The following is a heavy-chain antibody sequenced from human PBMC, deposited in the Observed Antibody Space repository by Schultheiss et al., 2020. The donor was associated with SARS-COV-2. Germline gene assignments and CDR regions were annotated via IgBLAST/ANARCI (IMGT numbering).Heavy chain of an antibody. CDR3: ARDRAEYYSVSGNYFYYYGMDV. J-gene: IGHJ6*02. D-gene: IGHD3-10*02. Sequence: SETLSLTCTVSGGSISSGDYYWSWIRQPPGKGLEWIGYIYYSGSTWFNPSLRSRGTISADSSKNQFSLSLGSVTADDTAIYYCARDRAEYYSVSGNYFYYYGMDVWGQGTTVTVSS. CDR1: GGSISSGDYY. CDR2: IYYSGST. V-gene: IGHV4-30-4*01.